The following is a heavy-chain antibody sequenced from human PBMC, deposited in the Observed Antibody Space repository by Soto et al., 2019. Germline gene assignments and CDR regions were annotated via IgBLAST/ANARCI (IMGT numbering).Heavy chain of an antibody. D-gene: IGHD2-15*01. J-gene: IGHJ4*02. CDR2: IYYSGST. CDR3: ATMGTPATGLYFFDY. Sequence: ASGTLSLTCTVSGGSISSYYWGWIRQPPGKGLEWIGYIYYSGSTNYNPSLKSRVTISVDTSKSQFSLNLSFVTAADTSVYYCATMGTPATGLYFFDYWGQGSLVTVSS. V-gene: IGHV4-59*08. CDR1: GGSISSYY.